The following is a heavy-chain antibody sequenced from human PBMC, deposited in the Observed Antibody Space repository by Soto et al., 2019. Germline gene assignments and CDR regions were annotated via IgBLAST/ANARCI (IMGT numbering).Heavy chain of an antibody. CDR1: GYTFTSYA. Sequence: ASVKVSCKASGYTFTSYAMHWVRQAPGQRLEWMGWINAGNGNTKYSQKFQGRVTITRDTSASTAYMELSSLRSEDTAVYYCAKAPEVVIKVYGMDVWGKATRVTASS. D-gene: IGHD3-22*01. V-gene: IGHV1-3*01. CDR3: AKAPEVVIKVYGMDV. CDR2: INAGNGNT. J-gene: IGHJ6*04.